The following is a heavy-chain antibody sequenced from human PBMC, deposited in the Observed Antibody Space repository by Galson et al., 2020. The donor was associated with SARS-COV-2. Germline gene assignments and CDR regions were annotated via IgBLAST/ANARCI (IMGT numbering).Heavy chain of an antibody. CDR2: IIPKTDTR. Sequence: ASVKVSCKASGYTFSAHSVHWVRQAPGQGVEWMGMIIPKTDTRYYAQNFQGRLTVTRDTSTNTVYMALSSLTSKDTAIYYCARDAMDSAPSSFDFWGQGTLVTVSS. V-gene: IGHV1-46*01. J-gene: IGHJ3*01. D-gene: IGHD5-18*01. CDR1: GYTFSAHS. CDR3: ARDAMDSAPSSFDF.